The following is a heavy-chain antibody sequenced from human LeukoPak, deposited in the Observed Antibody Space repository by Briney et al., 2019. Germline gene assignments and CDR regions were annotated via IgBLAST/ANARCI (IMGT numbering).Heavy chain of an antibody. J-gene: IGHJ5*02. D-gene: IGHD3-3*01. CDR3: ARERIKLRFLEWSTELGFDP. V-gene: IGHV1-2*02. Sequence: ASVKVSCKASGCTFTGYYMHWVRQAPGQGLEWMGWINPNSGGTNYAQKFQGRVTMTRDTSISTAYMELSRLRSDDTAVYYCARERIKLRFLEWSTELGFDPWGQGTLVTVSS. CDR1: GCTFTGYY. CDR2: INPNSGGT.